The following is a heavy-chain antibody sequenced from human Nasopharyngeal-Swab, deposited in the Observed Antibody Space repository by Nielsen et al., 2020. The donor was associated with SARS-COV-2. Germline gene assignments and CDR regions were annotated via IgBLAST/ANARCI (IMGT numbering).Heavy chain of an antibody. V-gene: IGHV3-53*01. J-gene: IGHJ6*02. D-gene: IGHD1-1*01. CDR2: IYSGGST. CDR1: GFTVSSNY. Sequence: GGSLRLSCAASGFTVSSNYMSWVRQAPGKGLEWVSVIYSGGSTYYADSVKGRFTISRHNSKNTLYLQMNSLRAGDTAVYYCAREGSTGYYYGMDVWGQGTTVTVSS. CDR3: AREGSTGYYYGMDV.